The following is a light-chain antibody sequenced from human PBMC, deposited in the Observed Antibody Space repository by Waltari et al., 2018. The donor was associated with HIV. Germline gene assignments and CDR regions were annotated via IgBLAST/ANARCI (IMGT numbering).Light chain of an antibody. J-gene: IGLJ2*01. V-gene: IGLV3-10*01. CDR2: EDS. CDR1: ALPTNY. CDR3: YSTDSSGNHSWV. Sequence: SYELTQPPSLSVSPGPTARITSSGDALPTNYASWSQQKSGQAPVLVIYEDSKRPSGIPERFSGSSSGTMATLTISGAQVEDEADYYCYSTDSSGNHSWVFGGGTKLTVL.